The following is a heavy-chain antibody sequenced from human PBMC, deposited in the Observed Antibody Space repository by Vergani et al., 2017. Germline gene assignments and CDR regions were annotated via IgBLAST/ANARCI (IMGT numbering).Heavy chain of an antibody. D-gene: IGHD5-24*01. CDR3: GRASDNYN. J-gene: IGHJ4*02. CDR2: IKNTGDST. Sequence: EVQLLQSEGTVVQPGGSLRLSCVASGFTLSSHAMSWVRQVHGQGLEWVSSIKNTGDSTHYADSVKGRLTISRDNSKNTLYLQINSLRVEDTAVYYCGRASDNYNWGQGTLVTVSS. CDR1: GFTLSSHA. V-gene: IGHV3-23*01.